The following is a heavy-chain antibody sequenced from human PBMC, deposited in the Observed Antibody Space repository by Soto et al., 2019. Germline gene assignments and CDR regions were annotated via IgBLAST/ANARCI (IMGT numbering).Heavy chain of an antibody. CDR2: INPNSGGT. CDR3: ARVAAAAAGGSDAFDI. CDR1: GYTFTGYY. J-gene: IGHJ3*02. D-gene: IGHD6-13*01. Sequence: GASVKVSCKASGYTFTGYYMHWVRQAPGQGLEWMGWINPNSGGTNYAQKFQGWVTMTRDTSISTAYMELSRLRSDDTAVYYWARVAAAAAGGSDAFDIWGQGTMVTASS. V-gene: IGHV1-2*04.